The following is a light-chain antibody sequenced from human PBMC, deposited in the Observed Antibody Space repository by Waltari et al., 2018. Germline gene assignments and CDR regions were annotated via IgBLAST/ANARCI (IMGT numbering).Light chain of an antibody. J-gene: IGKJ4*01. CDR2: GVS. V-gene: IGKV1-5*03. Sequence: DIQMTQSPSTLSTSVGDRVTITCRASQRITNWWAWDQQKPGMAPKLVIYGVSTLESGFPSRFSGSGSGAEFTLTISSLQPDDFATYYCQYYNNYELTFGGGTKVEIK. CDR3: QYYNNYELT. CDR1: QRITNW.